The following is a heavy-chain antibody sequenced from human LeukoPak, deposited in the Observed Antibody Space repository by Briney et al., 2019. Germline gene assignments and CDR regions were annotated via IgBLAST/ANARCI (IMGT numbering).Heavy chain of an antibody. CDR1: GFTFSSYW. D-gene: IGHD1-7*01. CDR2: IKQDGSEK. CDR3: ARAPYNWNYALYWFDP. J-gene: IGHJ5*02. V-gene: IGHV3-7*01. Sequence: GGSLRLSCAASGFTFSSYWMSWVRQAPGKGLEWVANIKQDGSEKYYVDSVKGRFAISRDNAKNSLYLQMNSLRAEDTAVYYCARAPYNWNYALYWFDPWGQGTLVTVSS.